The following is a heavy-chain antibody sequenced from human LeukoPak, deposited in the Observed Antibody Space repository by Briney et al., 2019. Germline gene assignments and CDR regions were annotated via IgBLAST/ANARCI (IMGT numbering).Heavy chain of an antibody. CDR2: IYTSGST. J-gene: IGHJ5*02. CDR1: GGSISSYY. CDR3: ARDSVTTGDNWFDP. Sequence: SETLSLTCTVSGGSISSYYWSWIRQPAGKGLEWIGRIYTSGSTNYNPSLKSRVTMSVDTSKNQFSLKPSSVTAADTAVYYCARDSVTTGDNWFDPWGQGTLVTVSS. V-gene: IGHV4-4*07. D-gene: IGHD4-11*01.